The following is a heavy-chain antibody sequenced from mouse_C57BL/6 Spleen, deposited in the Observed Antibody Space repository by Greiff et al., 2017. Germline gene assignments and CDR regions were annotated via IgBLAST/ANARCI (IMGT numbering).Heavy chain of an antibody. V-gene: IGHV1-80*01. J-gene: IGHJ4*01. CDR1: GYAFSSYW. CDR2: IYPGDGDT. D-gene: IGHD2-1*01. CDR3: ARGETYGIYGYAMDY. Sequence: QVQLQQSGAELVKPGASVKISCKASGYAFSSYWMNWVKQRPGQGLEWIGQIYPGDGDTNYNGKFKGKATLTADKSSSTASMQLSSLTSEDSAVYVGARGETYGIYGYAMDYWGQGTSVTVSS.